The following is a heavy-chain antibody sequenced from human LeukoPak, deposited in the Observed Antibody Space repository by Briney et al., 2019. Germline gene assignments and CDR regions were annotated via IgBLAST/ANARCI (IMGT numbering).Heavy chain of an antibody. Sequence: ASVKVSCKASGYTFTGYYMHWVRQAPGQGLEWMGWINPNSGGTNYAQKFQGRVTMTRDTSISTAYMELSRLRSDDTAVYYCARAGGHCGGDCFDYWGQGTLVTVSS. V-gene: IGHV1-2*02. D-gene: IGHD2-21*01. CDR1: GYTFTGYY. J-gene: IGHJ4*02. CDR2: INPNSGGT. CDR3: ARAGGHCGGDCFDY.